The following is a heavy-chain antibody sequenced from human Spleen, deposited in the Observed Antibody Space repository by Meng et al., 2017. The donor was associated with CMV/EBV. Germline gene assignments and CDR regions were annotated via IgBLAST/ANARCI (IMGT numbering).Heavy chain of an antibody. J-gene: IGHJ4*02. CDR3: AREKGSRTVDY. CDR1: GFIFDDYA. CDR2: ISWNSCSI. Sequence: GGSLRLSCVASGFIFDDYAMHWVRQAPGKGLEWVSGISWNSCSIDYADSVKGRFTISRDNAKNSLYLQMNSLRAEDTAVYYCAREKGSRTVDYWGQGTLVTVSS. D-gene: IGHD1-14*01. V-gene: IGHV3-9*01.